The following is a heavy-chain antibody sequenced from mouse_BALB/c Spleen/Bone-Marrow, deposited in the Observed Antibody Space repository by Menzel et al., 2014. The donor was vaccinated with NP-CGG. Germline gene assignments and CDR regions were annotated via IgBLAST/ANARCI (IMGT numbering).Heavy chain of an antibody. CDR1: GFNIKDTY. CDR2: IDPANGNT. V-gene: IGHV14-3*02. CDR3: ARNSNYGAWFAY. J-gene: IGHJ3*01. D-gene: IGHD2-5*01. Sequence: EVQLVESGAELVKPGASVKLSCTASGFNIKDTYMHWVKQRPEQGLEWIGRIDPANGNTKYDPKFQGKATITAGTSSNTAYLQLSSLTSEDTAVYYCARNSNYGAWFAYWGQGTLVTVSA.